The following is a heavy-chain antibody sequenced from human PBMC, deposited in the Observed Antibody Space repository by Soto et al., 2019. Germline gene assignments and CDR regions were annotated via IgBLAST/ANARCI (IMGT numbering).Heavy chain of an antibody. CDR2: IYHSGST. J-gene: IGHJ6*02. D-gene: IGHD4-17*01. Sequence: SETLSLTCAVSGYSISSGYYWGWIRQPPGKGLEWIGSIYHSGSTYYNPSLKSRVTISVDTSKNQFSLKLSSVTAADTAVYYCARHPYGDYDAMYVWGQGTTVTVSS. V-gene: IGHV4-38-2*01. CDR1: GYSISSGYY. CDR3: ARHPYGDYDAMYV.